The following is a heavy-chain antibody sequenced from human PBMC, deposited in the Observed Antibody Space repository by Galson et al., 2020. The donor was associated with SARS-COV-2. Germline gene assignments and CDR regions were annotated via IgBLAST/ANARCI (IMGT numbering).Heavy chain of an antibody. CDR3: ARISRSSTMVRGVIIKDFYYGMDV. Sequence: SGPTLVKPTQTLTLTCTFSGFSLSTSGMCMSWIRQPPGKALEWLALINWDDDKYYSTSLKTRLTISKDTSKNQVVLTMTNMDPVDTATYYCARISRSSTMVRGVIIKDFYYGMDVWGRGTTVTVSS. D-gene: IGHD3-10*01. CDR2: INWDDDK. J-gene: IGHJ6*02. V-gene: IGHV2-70*01. CDR1: GFSLSTSGMC.